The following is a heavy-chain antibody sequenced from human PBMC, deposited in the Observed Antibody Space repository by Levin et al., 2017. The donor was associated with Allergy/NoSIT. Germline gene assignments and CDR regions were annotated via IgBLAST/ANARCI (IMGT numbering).Heavy chain of an antibody. CDR3: TTDRGMITFGGVIVPSLVDY. Sequence: PGGSLRLSCAASGFTFSNAWMSWVRQAPGKGLEWVGRIKSKTEGGTTDYAAPVKGRFTISRDDSKNTLYLQMNSLKTEDTAVYYCTTDRGMITFGGVIVPSLVDYWGQGTLVTVSS. J-gene: IGHJ4*02. D-gene: IGHD3-16*02. CDR2: IKSKTEGGTT. V-gene: IGHV3-15*01. CDR1: GFTFSNAW.